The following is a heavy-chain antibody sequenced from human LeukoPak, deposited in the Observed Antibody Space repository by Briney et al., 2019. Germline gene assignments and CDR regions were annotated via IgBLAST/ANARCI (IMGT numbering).Heavy chain of an antibody. D-gene: IGHD5-24*01. CDR2: ISAYSGNT. Sequence: ASVKVSCKASGYSFTNYAISWVRQAPGQGLEWMGWISAYSGNTNYAQKLQGRVTMTTDTSTSTAYMELSRLRSDDTAVYYCARVKMATIDYWGQGTLVTVSS. J-gene: IGHJ4*02. CDR1: GYSFTNYA. V-gene: IGHV1-18*01. CDR3: ARVKMATIDY.